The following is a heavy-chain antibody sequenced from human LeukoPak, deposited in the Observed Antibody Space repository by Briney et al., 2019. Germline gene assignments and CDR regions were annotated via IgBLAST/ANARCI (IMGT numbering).Heavy chain of an antibody. CDR2: IKQDGSEK. CDR1: GFTFTMHW. CDR3: ARVQTTEADSFDV. V-gene: IGHV3-7*01. D-gene: IGHD4/OR15-4a*01. J-gene: IGHJ3*01. Sequence: GGSLRLSCASSGFTFTMHWMSWVPQAPGKGLEWVANIKQDGSEKYYVDSVKGRFTISRDNANNSLYLQMNSLRAEDTAVYYCARVQTTEADSFDVWGQGTMVTVSS.